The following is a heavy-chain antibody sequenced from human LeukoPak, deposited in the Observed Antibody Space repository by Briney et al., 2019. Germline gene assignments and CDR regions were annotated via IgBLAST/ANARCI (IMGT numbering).Heavy chain of an antibody. Sequence: TSESLSLTCAVYGGSFSGYYWSWIRQPPGKGLEWIGEVYRTGTTNYNPSLKSRVTISLGTSKNQFSLKLSSVTAADTALYYCARGYGALGLWAFDIWGQGTVVTISS. D-gene: IGHD4-17*01. CDR3: ARGYGALGLWAFDI. J-gene: IGHJ3*02. V-gene: IGHV4-34*01. CDR1: GGSFSGYY. CDR2: VYRTGTT.